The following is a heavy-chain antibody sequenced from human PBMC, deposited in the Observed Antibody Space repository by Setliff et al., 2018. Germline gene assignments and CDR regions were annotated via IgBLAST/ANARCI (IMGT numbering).Heavy chain of an antibody. D-gene: IGHD2-8*01. CDR3: TTVLRDVYNGGDGFDI. CDR2: FDPEDGET. CDR1: RYTLTELS. V-gene: IGHV1-24*01. J-gene: IGHJ3*02. Sequence: ASVKVSCKVSRYTLTELSMHWVRQTPGKGLEWMGSFDPEDGETLYAQKFQGRVTMTEDTSTDTAYMELSSLRSEDTAVYYCTTVLRDVYNGGDGFDIWGQGTMVTVSS.